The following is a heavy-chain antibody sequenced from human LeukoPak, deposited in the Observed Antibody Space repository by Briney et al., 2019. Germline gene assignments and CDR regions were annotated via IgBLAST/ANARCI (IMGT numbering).Heavy chain of an antibody. CDR3: ARHPREFLPFDP. CDR1: GGSISSSSYY. Sequence: SETLSLTCTVSGGSISSSSYYWGWIRQPPGKGLEWIGYIYYSGSTNYNPSLKSRVTISVDTSKNQFSLKLSSVTAADTAVYYCARHPREFLPFDPWGQGTLVTVSS. J-gene: IGHJ5*02. D-gene: IGHD3-10*01. CDR2: IYYSGST. V-gene: IGHV4-61*05.